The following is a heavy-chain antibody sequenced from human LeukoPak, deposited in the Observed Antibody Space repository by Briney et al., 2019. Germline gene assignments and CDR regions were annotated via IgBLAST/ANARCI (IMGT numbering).Heavy chain of an antibody. D-gene: IGHD6-19*01. J-gene: IGHJ4*02. Sequence: SETLSLTCTVSGGSISSGSYYWSWIRQPAGKGLEWIGRIYTSGSTNYNPSLKSRVTISVDTSKNQFSLKLSSVTAADTAVYYCGREGRGSGTASLDYWGLRTLVTVSS. CDR1: GGSISSGSYY. CDR3: GREGRGSGTASLDY. V-gene: IGHV4-61*02. CDR2: IYTSGST.